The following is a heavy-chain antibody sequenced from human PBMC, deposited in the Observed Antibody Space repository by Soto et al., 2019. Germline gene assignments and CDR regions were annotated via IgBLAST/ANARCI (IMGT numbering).Heavy chain of an antibody. CDR2: ISAAGGRT. J-gene: IGHJ4*02. Sequence: GSLRLSCSASGFTFSGYCMHWVRQAPGKGLEWVSVISAAGGRTNYADPVQGRFTISRDNSKNTLYLQMNNLRAEDTAVYYCAKASGRFYDSSGERLDYWGQGTLVTVSS. CDR1: GFTFSGYC. V-gene: IGHV3-23*01. CDR3: AKASGRFYDSSGERLDY. D-gene: IGHD3-22*01.